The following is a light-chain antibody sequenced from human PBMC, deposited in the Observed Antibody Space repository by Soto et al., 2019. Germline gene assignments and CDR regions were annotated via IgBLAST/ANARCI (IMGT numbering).Light chain of an antibody. V-gene: IGKV3-11*01. CDR3: QQRKKWPPIT. CDR2: DAS. J-gene: IGKJ5*01. CDR1: QSVDNF. Sequence: DIVLTQSPATPSSSPGERVTLSCRASQSVDNFLAWYQQKPGQPPRLLIYDASNRASGIPARFSGSGSGTDFTLTISSLEPEDLAIYFCQQRKKWPPITFGQGTRLEI.